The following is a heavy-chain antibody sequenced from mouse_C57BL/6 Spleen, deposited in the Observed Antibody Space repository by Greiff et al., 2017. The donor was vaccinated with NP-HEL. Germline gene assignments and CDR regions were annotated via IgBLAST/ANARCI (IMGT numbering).Heavy chain of an antibody. CDR1: GYAFTNYL. J-gene: IGHJ1*03. D-gene: IGHD2-12*01. CDR3: ARSRYEYFDV. V-gene: IGHV1-54*01. Sequence: QVQLQQSGAELVRPGTSVKVSCKASGYAFTNYLIEWVKQRPGQGLEWIGVINPGSGGTNYNEKFKGKATLTADKSSSTAYMQLSSLTSEDSAVYFCARSRYEYFDVWGTGTTVTVSS. CDR2: INPGSGGT.